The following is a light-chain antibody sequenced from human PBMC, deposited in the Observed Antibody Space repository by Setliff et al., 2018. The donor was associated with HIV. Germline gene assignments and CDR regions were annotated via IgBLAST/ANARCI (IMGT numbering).Light chain of an antibody. CDR2: EVR. Sequence: QSVLAQPAAVSGSPGQSITISCTGTSHDVGGYNYVSWYQQHPGKAPKLIIYEVRNRPSGVSNRFSGSKSGNTASLTISGLQTEDEADYYCSSYAITNTLPFGTGTKVTVL. CDR1: SHDVGGYNY. V-gene: IGLV2-14*01. CDR3: SSYAITNTLP. J-gene: IGLJ1*01.